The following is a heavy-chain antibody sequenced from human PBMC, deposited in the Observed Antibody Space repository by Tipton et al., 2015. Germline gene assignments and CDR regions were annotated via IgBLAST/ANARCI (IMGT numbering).Heavy chain of an antibody. CDR3: ARARGRHGGLLDS. D-gene: IGHD4-23*01. CDR1: GYSISSGYY. J-gene: IGHJ5*01. V-gene: IGHV4-38-2*01. CDR2: FFHSGNT. Sequence: TLSLTCDVSGYSISSGYYWSWIRQPPGKGLEWIGSFFHSGNTFHNPSLRSRVIISVDTSKNQFSLTVTSVTAADTAVYYCARARGRHGGLLDSWGQGILVTVSS.